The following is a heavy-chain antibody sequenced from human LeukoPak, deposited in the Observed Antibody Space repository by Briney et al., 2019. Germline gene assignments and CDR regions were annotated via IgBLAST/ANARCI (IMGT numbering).Heavy chain of an antibody. CDR3: ARDYGDYEPHGAFDI. CDR2: IYYSGST. Sequence: KPSETLSLTCAVYGGSFSSYYWSWIRQPPGKGLEWIGYIYYSGSTYYNPSLKSRVTISVDTSKNQFSLKLSSVTAADTAVYYCARDYGDYEPHGAFDIWGQGTMVTVSS. V-gene: IGHV4-30-4*08. J-gene: IGHJ3*02. D-gene: IGHD4-17*01. CDR1: GGSFSSYY.